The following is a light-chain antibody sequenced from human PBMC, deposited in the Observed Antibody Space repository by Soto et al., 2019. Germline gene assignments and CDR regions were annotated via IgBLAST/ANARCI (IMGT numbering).Light chain of an antibody. CDR3: QHYYYWPPWT. CDR1: QSVSRN. J-gene: IGKJ1*01. V-gene: IGKV3-15*01. Sequence: IVMTQSPATLSVSPGERVTLFCRASQSVSRNLAWHQQKPGQAPRLLIYSGSTRATGVPARFSGSGSGTDYTLTISSLQSEDFAVYYCQHYYYWPPWTFGQGTKVEIK. CDR2: SGS.